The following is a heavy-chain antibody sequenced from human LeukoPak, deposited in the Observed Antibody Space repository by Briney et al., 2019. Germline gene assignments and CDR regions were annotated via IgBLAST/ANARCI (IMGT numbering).Heavy chain of an antibody. CDR2: IIPIFGTA. V-gene: IGHV1-69*05. CDR3: ARDPGDSSGPDSDAFDI. D-gene: IGHD3-22*01. Sequence: ASVKVSCKASGGTFSSYAISWVRQAPGQGLEWMGGIIPIFGTANYAQKFQGRVTMTRNTSISTAYMELSSLRSEDTAVYYCARDPGDSSGPDSDAFDIWGQGTMVTVSS. CDR1: GGTFSSYA. J-gene: IGHJ3*02.